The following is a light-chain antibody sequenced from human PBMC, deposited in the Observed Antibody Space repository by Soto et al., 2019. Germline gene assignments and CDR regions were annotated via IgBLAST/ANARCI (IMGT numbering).Light chain of an antibody. CDR1: SSNIGSNT. V-gene: IGLV1-44*01. J-gene: IGLJ2*01. CDR2: SNN. CDR3: AAWDDSLNGRGV. Sequence: QPVLTQPPSASGTPGKRVTISCSGSSSNIGSNTVNWYQQLPGTAPKLLIYSNNQRPSGVPDRFSGSKSGTSASLAISGLLSEDEADYYCAAWDDSLNGRGVFGGGTKVTVL.